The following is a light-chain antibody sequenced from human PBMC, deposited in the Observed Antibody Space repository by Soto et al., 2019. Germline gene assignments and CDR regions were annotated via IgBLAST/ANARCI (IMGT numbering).Light chain of an antibody. V-gene: IGKV1-39*01. CDR1: QRISSY. Sequence: DIQMTQYPSSLSASVGDRVTITCRAGQRISSYLNWYQQKPGKAPKLLIYGASSLQSGVPSRFSGRESGTHFTLHISTLQPEDFATDYCQQTYSTPFFTFGPGTTVDI. CDR2: GAS. CDR3: QQTYSTPFFT. J-gene: IGKJ3*01.